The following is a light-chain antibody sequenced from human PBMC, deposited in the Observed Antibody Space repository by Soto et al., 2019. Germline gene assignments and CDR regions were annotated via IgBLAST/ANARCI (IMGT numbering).Light chain of an antibody. CDR1: SSDVGSYNL. CDR2: EVS. J-gene: IGLJ1*01. CDR3: CSYAGSSTRYV. V-gene: IGLV2-23*02. Sequence: QSVLTQPASVSGSPGQSITISCTGTSSDVGSYNLVSWYQQHPGKAPKLMIYEVSKRPSGVSNRFSGSKSGNTASLTISGRQADDEADYYCCSYAGSSTRYVFGTGTKLTVL.